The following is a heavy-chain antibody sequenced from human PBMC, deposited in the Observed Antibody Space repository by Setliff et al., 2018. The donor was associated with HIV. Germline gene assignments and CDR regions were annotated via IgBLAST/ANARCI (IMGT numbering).Heavy chain of an antibody. Sequence: SETLSLTCTVSGGSISSGNYFWSWIRQPAGKGLECIGHVYSNGTTNFNASLKSRVIISRDTYKNHFSLTLSSVTAADTAVYHCVRGASTRYYDYIWGSYRYSSVLDSWGQGVLVTVSS. J-gene: IGHJ5*01. D-gene: IGHD3-16*02. CDR1: GGSISSGNYF. CDR3: VRGASTRYYDYIWGSYRYSSVLDS. CDR2: VYSNGTT. V-gene: IGHV4-61*09.